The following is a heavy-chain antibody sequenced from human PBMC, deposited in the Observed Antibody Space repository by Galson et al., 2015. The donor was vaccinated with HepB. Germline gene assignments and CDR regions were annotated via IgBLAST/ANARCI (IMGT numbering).Heavy chain of an antibody. Sequence: QVQLQESGLGLVKPSETLSLTCAVYGGSFSGYYWSWIRQPPGKGLEWIGEINHSESTNYNPSLKSRVTISVDTSKNQFSLKLSSVTAADTAVYYCARGRRGYSSSWRPFDYWGQGTLVTVSS. V-gene: IGHV4-34*01. D-gene: IGHD6-13*01. J-gene: IGHJ4*02. CDR1: GGSFSGYY. CDR3: ARGRRGYSSSWRPFDY. CDR2: INHSEST.